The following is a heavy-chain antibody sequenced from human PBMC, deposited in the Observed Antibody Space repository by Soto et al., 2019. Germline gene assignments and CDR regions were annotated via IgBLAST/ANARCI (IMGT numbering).Heavy chain of an antibody. CDR1: AYTFTSYA. J-gene: IGHJ4*02. D-gene: IGHD2-2*01. V-gene: IGHV1-3*01. CDR3: ARGSYTSFSY. CDR2: INAGNGNT. Sequence: ASVKVSSKASAYTFTSYAMHWVRQAPGQRLEWMGWINAGNGNTKYSQKFQGRVTITRDTSASTAYMELSSVTAADTAVYYFARGSYTSFSYWGQGTLVTVSS.